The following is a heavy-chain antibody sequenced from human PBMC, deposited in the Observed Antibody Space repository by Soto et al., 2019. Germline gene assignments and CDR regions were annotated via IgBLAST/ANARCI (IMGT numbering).Heavy chain of an antibody. J-gene: IGHJ4*02. CDR2: IRSKANSYAT. D-gene: IGHD6-19*01. Sequence: EVQLVESGGGLVQPGGSLKLSCAASGFTFSGSAMHWVRQASGKGLEWVGRIRSKANSYATAYAASVKGRFTISRDDSKNTAYLQMNSLKTEDTAVYYCTRSGYSSGWCKRIEFDYWGQGTLVTVSS. CDR1: GFTFSGSA. V-gene: IGHV3-73*01. CDR3: TRSGYSSGWCKRIEFDY.